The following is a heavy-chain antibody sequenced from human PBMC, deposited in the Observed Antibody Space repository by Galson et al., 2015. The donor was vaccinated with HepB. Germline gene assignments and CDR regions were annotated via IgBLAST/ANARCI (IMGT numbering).Heavy chain of an antibody. CDR3: ARDSVVIDAFDI. Sequence: ETLSLTCTVSGGSISSYYWSWIRQPPGKGLEWIGYIYYSGSTNYNPSLKSRVTISVDTSKNQFSLKLSSVTAADTAVYYCARDSVVIDAFDIWGQGTMVTVSS. CDR2: IYYSGST. V-gene: IGHV4-59*01. J-gene: IGHJ3*02. CDR1: GGSISSYY. D-gene: IGHD3-22*01.